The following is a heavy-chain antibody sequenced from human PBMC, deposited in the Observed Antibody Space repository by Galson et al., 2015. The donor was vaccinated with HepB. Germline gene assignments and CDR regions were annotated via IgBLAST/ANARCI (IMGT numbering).Heavy chain of an antibody. CDR1: GYTFTSYG. CDR2: ISAYNGNT. V-gene: IGHV1-18*01. J-gene: IGHJ6*02. D-gene: IGHD2-15*01. Sequence: SVKVSCKASGYTFTSYGISWVRQAPGQGLEWMGWISAYNGNTNYAQKLQGRVTMTTDTSTSTAYMELRSLRSDDTAVYYCARDCTKFYCSGGSCYSFCYYGMDVWGQGTTVTVSS. CDR3: ARDCTKFYCSGGSCYSFCYYGMDV.